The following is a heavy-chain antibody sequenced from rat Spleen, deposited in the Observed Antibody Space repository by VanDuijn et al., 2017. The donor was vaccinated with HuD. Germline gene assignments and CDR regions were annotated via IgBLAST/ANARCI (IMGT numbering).Heavy chain of an antibody. CDR1: GFTFSNYH. V-gene: IGHV5-25*01. CDR2: ISTGGGDT. D-gene: IGHD1-12*02. CDR3: TDGGYFDY. J-gene: IGHJ2*01. Sequence: EVQLVESGGGLVQPGRSMKLSCAASGFTFSNYHMAWVRQAPTKGLEWVASISTGGGDTYYPDSVEGRFTISRDNAKSTLYLQMNSLRSEDTATYYCTDGGYFDYWGQGVMVTVSS.